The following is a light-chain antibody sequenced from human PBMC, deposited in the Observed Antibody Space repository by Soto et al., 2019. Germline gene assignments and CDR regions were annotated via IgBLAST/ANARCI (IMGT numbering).Light chain of an antibody. Sequence: IQVTQSPSSLSASVGDRVTISCRASQGIHNYLAWYQHKPGKVPRLLIYAASALQSGVPSRFSASGSRTDFTLTISSLQPEDIGTYYCQKYNGAPWTFGQGTKVEIK. CDR1: QGIHNY. CDR2: AAS. CDR3: QKYNGAPWT. J-gene: IGKJ1*01. V-gene: IGKV1-27*01.